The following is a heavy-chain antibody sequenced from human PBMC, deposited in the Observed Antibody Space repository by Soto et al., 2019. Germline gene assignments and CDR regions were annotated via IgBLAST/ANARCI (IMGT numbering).Heavy chain of an antibody. CDR2: INSSSSYI. CDR3: ARDRLVVVPGAIRDNWFGP. J-gene: IGHJ5*02. D-gene: IGHD2-2*02. V-gene: IGHV3-21*01. CDR1: GFTFCSYS. Sequence: VGSLRLSCAASGFTFCSYSMNWVRQAPGKGLGWVSSINSSSSYIYYAVLVKGRFNISRDNAKKSLYLQMTSLRSEDPAVYYCARDRLVVVPGAIRDNWFGPWGQGTLVTVSS.